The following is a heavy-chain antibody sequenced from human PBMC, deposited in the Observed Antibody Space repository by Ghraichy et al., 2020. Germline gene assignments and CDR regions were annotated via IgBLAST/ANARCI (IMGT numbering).Heavy chain of an antibody. CDR3: ARTVPAANNDVFDI. D-gene: IGHD2-2*01. Sequence: SETLSLTCTVSGGSISSSGYYWGWVRQPPGKGLEWITSINYSGRTYYDPSLKSRVTISVDTSNNQVSLGLNSVTAADTAVYYRARTVPAANNDVFDIWGQGTMVTVSS. V-gene: IGHV4-39*07. CDR2: INYSGRT. J-gene: IGHJ3*02. CDR1: GGSISSSGYY.